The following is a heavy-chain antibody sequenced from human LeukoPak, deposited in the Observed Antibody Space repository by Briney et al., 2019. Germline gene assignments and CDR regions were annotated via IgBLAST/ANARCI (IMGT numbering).Heavy chain of an antibody. CDR2: IYYSGST. CDR3: ARDGVTTVVTIDY. D-gene: IGHD4-23*01. CDR1: GGSISSSSYY. J-gene: IGHJ4*02. V-gene: IGHV4-39*07. Sequence: SETLSLTCTVSGGSISSSSYYRGWIRQPPGKGLEWIGSIYYSGSTYYNPSLKSRVTISVDTSKNQFSLKLSSVTAADTAVYYCARDGVTTVVTIDYWGQGTLVTVSS.